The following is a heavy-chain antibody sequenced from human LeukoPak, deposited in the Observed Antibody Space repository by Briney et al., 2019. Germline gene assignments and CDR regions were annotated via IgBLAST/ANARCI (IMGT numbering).Heavy chain of an antibody. CDR3: ARVIVTNYYYYMDV. Sequence: PSGGSLRLACAAYGFTLSCSSMNSVRQAPGKGLGWDSYIISSSSTLYYTACGKGRFSISRDNAKHLMYMQMNSLRAEQTAVIECARVIVTNYYYYMDVWGKGTTVTVSS. V-gene: IGHV3-48*01. CDR2: IISSSSTL. J-gene: IGHJ6*03. D-gene: IGHD3-22*01. CDR1: GFTLSCSS.